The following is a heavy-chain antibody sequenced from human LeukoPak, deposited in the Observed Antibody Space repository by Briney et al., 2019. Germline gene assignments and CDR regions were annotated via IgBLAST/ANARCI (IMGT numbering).Heavy chain of an antibody. D-gene: IGHD6-19*01. J-gene: IGHJ3*02. CDR3: ARDFSGWYGDAFDI. Sequence: SETLSLTCTVSGGSITSSSYYWGWIRQPPGKGLEWIGSIYFSGSTYHNPSLKSRVTISVDTSKNQFSLKLSSVTAADTAVYYCARDFSGWYGDAFDIWGQGTMVTVSS. V-gene: IGHV4-39*07. CDR1: GGSITSSSYY. CDR2: IYFSGST.